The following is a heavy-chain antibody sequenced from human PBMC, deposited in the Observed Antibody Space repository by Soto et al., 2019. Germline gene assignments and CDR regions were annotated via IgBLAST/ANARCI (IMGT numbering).Heavy chain of an antibody. CDR3: AVNYHSSSEPYYYYYGMDV. V-gene: IGHV5-10-1*01. CDR1: GYSFTSYW. CDR2: IDPSDSYT. D-gene: IGHD6-6*01. Sequence: PGESLKISCKGSGYSFTSYWISWVRQMPGKGLEWMGRIDPSDSYTNYSPSFQGHVTISADKSISTAYLQWSSLKASDTAMYYCAVNYHSSSEPYYYYYGMDVWGQGTTVTVSS. J-gene: IGHJ6*02.